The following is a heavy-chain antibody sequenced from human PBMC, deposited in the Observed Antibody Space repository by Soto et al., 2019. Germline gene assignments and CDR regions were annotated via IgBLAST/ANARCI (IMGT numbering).Heavy chain of an antibody. D-gene: IGHD2-15*01. CDR2: IYYSGST. J-gene: IGHJ4*02. CDR1: GGSIRSTSNY. Sequence: TSETLSLTCTVSGGSIRSTSNYWGWIRQPPGKGLEWIGSIYYSGSTYYNPSLKSRVTISVDTSKNQFSLKLSSVTAADTAVYYCARPPFPGYCSGDSCYSAIGYWGQGTLVTVSP. CDR3: ARPPFPGYCSGDSCYSAIGY. V-gene: IGHV4-39*01.